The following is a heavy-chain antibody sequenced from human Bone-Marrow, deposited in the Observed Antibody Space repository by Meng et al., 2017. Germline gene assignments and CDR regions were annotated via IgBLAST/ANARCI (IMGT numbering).Heavy chain of an antibody. V-gene: IGHV4-4*07. Sequence: SETLSPTCTVPGGSISSYYWSWIRQPAGKGLEWIGRIYTSGSTNYNPSLRSRVTMSVDTSKNQFSLKLSSVTAADTAVYYCARSLAGYSSGWYSGDDAFDIWGQGTMVTVSS. CDR1: GGSISSYY. D-gene: IGHD6-19*01. CDR2: IYTSGST. J-gene: IGHJ3*02. CDR3: ARSLAGYSSGWYSGDDAFDI.